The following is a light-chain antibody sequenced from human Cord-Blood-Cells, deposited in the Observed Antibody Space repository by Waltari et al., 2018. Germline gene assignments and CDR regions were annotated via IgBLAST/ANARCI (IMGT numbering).Light chain of an antibody. CDR1: SSDVGGYNY. Sequence: QSALTQPRSVSRSPGQSVTISCTGTSSDVGGYNYVSWYQQHPGKAPTLMIYDVSKRPSGVPDRFSGSKSGNTASLTISGLQAEDEADYYCCSYAGSYTVVFGGGTKLTVL. J-gene: IGLJ2*01. V-gene: IGLV2-11*01. CDR3: CSYAGSYTVV. CDR2: DVS.